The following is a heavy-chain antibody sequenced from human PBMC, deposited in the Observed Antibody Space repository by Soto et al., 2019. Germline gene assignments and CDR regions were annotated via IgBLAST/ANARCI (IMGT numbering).Heavy chain of an antibody. V-gene: IGHV3-23*01. CDR2: ISGTASRT. CDR1: GFTPTTTP. D-gene: IGHD3-9*01. CDR3: ATSCRYLDN. J-gene: IGHJ4*02. Sequence: GGSLRLSFAGSGFTPTTTPLSWVRQPPGKGLEWDTTISGTASRTYFGGSVTGRFFISRDNSKNKVTLQMNTLTVDDTAVYYCATSCRYLDNWGQGTRVTVSS.